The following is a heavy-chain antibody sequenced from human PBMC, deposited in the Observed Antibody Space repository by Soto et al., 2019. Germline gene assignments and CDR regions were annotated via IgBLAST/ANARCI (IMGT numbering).Heavy chain of an antibody. Sequence: QVQLVQSGAEVKKPGASVKISCKASGYTFTSYGISWVRQAPGQALEWMGWISAYNGNTNYAQKHQGRVTMTTDTSASTAYMDLRSQRSDDTAVYYCARGGSYGYFGRLDYWGQGTLVTVSS. D-gene: IGHD5-18*01. J-gene: IGHJ4*02. CDR2: ISAYNGNT. CDR3: ARGGSYGYFGRLDY. CDR1: GYTFTSYG. V-gene: IGHV1-18*01.